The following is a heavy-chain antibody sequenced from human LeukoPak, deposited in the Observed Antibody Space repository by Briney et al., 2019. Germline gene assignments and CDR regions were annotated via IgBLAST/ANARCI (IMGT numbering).Heavy chain of an antibody. J-gene: IGHJ4*02. CDR3: ASEYSSSSGLDY. Sequence: GGSVRLSCAASGFTFNNYSMNWVRQAPGKGLEWVSSISSSSSYIYYADSVKGRFTISRDNAKNSLYLQMNSLRAEDTAVYYCASEYSSSSGLDYWGQGTLVTVSS. D-gene: IGHD6-6*01. CDR1: GFTFNNYS. CDR2: ISSSSSYI. V-gene: IGHV3-21*01.